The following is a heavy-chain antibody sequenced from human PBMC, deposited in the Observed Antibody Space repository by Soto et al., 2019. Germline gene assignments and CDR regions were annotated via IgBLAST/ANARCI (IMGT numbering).Heavy chain of an antibody. D-gene: IGHD1-1*01. Sequence: QVHLVQSGAEVKKPGASVKVSCKGSGYGFTTYGITWVRQAPGQGLEWMAWISAHNGNTNYAQKVQGRVTVTRDTSTSTAYKELRRLRYDDTAVNSCARGRYGDYWGQGALVNVS. CDR1: GYGFTTYG. J-gene: IGHJ4*02. V-gene: IGHV1-18*01. CDR3: ARGRYGDY. CDR2: ISAHNGNT.